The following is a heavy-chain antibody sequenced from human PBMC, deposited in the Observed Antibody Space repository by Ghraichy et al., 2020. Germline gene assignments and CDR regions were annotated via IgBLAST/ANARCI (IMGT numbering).Heavy chain of an antibody. V-gene: IGHV3-48*03. Sequence: GGSLRLSCAASGFTFSSYEMNWVRQAPGKGLEWVSYISSSGSTIYYADSVKGRFTISRDNAKNSLYLQMNSLRAEDTAVYYCARGPDCSSTSCYAGYYYYGMDVWGQGTTVTVSS. CDR3: ARGPDCSSTSCYAGYYYYGMDV. CDR2: ISSSGSTI. J-gene: IGHJ6*02. CDR1: GFTFSSYE. D-gene: IGHD2-2*01.